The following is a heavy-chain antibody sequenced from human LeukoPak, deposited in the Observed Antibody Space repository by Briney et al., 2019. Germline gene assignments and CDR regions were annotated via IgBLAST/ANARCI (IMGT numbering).Heavy chain of an antibody. J-gene: IGHJ5*02. D-gene: IGHD3-9*01. CDR1: GFTFSSYW. V-gene: IGHV3-74*01. Sequence: PGGSLRLSCGASGFTFSSYWMHWVRQAPGKGLVWVSRINSDGSSTSYADSVKGRFTISRDNAKNSLYLQMNSLRAEDTAVYYCARDAPLLRYNVWYNWFDPWGQGTLVTVSS. CDR3: ARDAPLLRYNVWYNWFDP. CDR2: INSDGSST.